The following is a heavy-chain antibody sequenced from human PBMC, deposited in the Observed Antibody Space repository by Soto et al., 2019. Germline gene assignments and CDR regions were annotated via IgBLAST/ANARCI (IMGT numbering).Heavy chain of an antibody. D-gene: IGHD4-17*01. CDR1: GFTFNKYA. J-gene: IGHJ4*02. Sequence: GGSLRLSCAVSGFTFNKYAMSWVRQAPGKGLEWVSAISDDGDGKYYADSVRGRFTISRDDSRNTLYMEMNSLRAEDTTIYYCAKDYGVYYWGQGALVTVSS. V-gene: IGHV3-23*01. CDR3: AKDYGVYY. CDR2: ISDDGDGK.